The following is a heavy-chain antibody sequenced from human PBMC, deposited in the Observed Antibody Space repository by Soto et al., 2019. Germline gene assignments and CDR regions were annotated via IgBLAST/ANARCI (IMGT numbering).Heavy chain of an antibody. D-gene: IGHD2-21*01. V-gene: IGHV4-59*08. J-gene: IGHJ4*02. CDR2: IYYSAST. CDR3: ARHLPYCGGECYSLDY. CDR1: GGSISSYY. Sequence: SETLSLTCTVSGGSISSYYWSWNRQPPGKGLEWIGYIYYSASTNYSPSLKSRVTISVDTSKNQFSLNLSSVTAADTAVYYCARHLPYCGGECYSLDYWGQGTLVTVS.